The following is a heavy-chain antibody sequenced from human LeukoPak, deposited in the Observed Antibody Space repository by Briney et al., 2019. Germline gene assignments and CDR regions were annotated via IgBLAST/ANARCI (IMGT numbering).Heavy chain of an antibody. CDR3: ARDAPGNSHTLDY. D-gene: IGHD4-23*01. V-gene: IGHV3-48*01. CDR2: ISSDGKIT. J-gene: IGHJ4*02. Sequence: GGSLRLSCAASGFTFSAYSMDWVRQGPGQGLEWISYISSDGKITYYAESVKGQFTISRDNAKSAVYLQMNSLRAEDTAIYYCARDAPGNSHTLDYWGQGTLVTVSS. CDR1: GFTFSAYS.